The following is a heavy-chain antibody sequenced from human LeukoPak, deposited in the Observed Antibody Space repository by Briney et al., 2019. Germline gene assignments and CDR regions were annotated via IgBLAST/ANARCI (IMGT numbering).Heavy chain of an antibody. J-gene: IGHJ3*02. CDR2: INHSGST. CDR1: GGSFSGYY. V-gene: IGHV4-34*01. Sequence: PSETLSLTCAVYGGSFSGYYWSWIRQPPGKVLEWIGEINHSGSTNYNPSRKSRVTISVDTSKNQFSLKLSSVTAADTAVYYCARHMVRGVIIADAFDIWGQGTMVTVSS. D-gene: IGHD3-10*01. CDR3: ARHMVRGVIIADAFDI.